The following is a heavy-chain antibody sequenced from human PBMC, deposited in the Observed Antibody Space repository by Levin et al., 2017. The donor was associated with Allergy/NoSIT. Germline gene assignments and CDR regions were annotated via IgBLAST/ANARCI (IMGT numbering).Heavy chain of an antibody. Sequence: SQTLSLTCSVSGASISSGDYYWSWIRQSPGKGPEWIGYIYYSGSTHYNPSLKSRVTISGDRSMNQFSLRLNSVTAADTAVYYCALSFYGTISGPDSSRWFDPWGPGILVTVSS. CDR2: IYYSGST. J-gene: IGHJ5*02. D-gene: IGHD1-20*01. V-gene: IGHV4-30-4*01. CDR1: GASISSGDYY. CDR3: ALSFYGTISGPDSSRWFDP.